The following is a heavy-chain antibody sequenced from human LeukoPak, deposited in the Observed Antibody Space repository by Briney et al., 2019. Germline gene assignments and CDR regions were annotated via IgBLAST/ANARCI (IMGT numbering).Heavy chain of an antibody. CDR2: IYYSGST. Sequence: SETLSLTCTVSGGSISSHYWSWLRQPPGKGLEWIGYIYYSGSTNYNASLKSRVTISVDTSKNQFSLKLSSVTAADTAVYYCARRITIFGVVNYWGQGTLVTVSS. CDR3: ARRITIFGVVNY. V-gene: IGHV4-59*11. D-gene: IGHD3-3*01. J-gene: IGHJ4*02. CDR1: GGSISSHY.